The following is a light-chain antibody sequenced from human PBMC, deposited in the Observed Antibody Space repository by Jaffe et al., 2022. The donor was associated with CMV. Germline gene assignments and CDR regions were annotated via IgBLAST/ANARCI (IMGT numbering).Light chain of an antibody. CDR1: SGSIASNY. Sequence: NFMLTQPHSVSESPGKTVIISCTRSSGSIASNYVQWYQQRPGSAPNIVIYENNQRPSGVPDRFSGSIDSSSNSASLTISGLKTEDEADYYCQSYDSNNYEMFGGGTKLTVL. J-gene: IGLJ3*02. V-gene: IGLV6-57*04. CDR3: QSYDSNNYEM. CDR2: ENN.